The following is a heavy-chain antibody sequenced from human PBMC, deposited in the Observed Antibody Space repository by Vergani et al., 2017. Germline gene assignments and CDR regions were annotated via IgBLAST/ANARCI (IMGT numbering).Heavy chain of an antibody. D-gene: IGHD1-26*01. Sequence: QVQLVQSGAEVKKPGASVKVSCKASGYTFTGYYMHWVRQAPGQGLEWMGWINPNSGGTNYAQKFQGRVTMTRDTSISTDYMELSRLRSDDTAGYYCARDRVRIVGATLLVYWGQGTLVTVSS. CDR1: GYTFTGYY. CDR3: ARDRVRIVGATLLVY. J-gene: IGHJ4*02. CDR2: INPNSGGT. V-gene: IGHV1-2*02.